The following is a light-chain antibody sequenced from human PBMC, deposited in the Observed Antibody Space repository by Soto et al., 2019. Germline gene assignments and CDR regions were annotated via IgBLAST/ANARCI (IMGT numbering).Light chain of an antibody. CDR3: QQRTWT. J-gene: IGKJ1*01. Sequence: EIVMTQSPATLSVSPGERAALSCRASQSVGTNLAWYQQKPGQAPRLLIYGASTRATGIPDRFSGSGSGTEFTLTISGLQSEDFAVYFCQQRTWTCGQGTKVEVK. CDR1: QSVGTN. V-gene: IGKV3-15*01. CDR2: GAS.